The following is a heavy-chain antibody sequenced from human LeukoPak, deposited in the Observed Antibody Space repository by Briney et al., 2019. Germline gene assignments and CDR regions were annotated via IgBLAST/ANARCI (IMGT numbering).Heavy chain of an antibody. CDR1: GYTFTGYY. Sequence: ASVKVSCKASGYTFTGYYMHWVRQAPGQGLEWMGWINPNSGGTNYAQKFQGRVTMTRDTSISTAYMELSRLRSDDTAVYYCARVGYSSSWYGFGYFDYWGQGTLVTVSS. D-gene: IGHD6-13*01. CDR3: ARVGYSSSWYGFGYFDY. V-gene: IGHV1-2*02. CDR2: INPNSGGT. J-gene: IGHJ4*02.